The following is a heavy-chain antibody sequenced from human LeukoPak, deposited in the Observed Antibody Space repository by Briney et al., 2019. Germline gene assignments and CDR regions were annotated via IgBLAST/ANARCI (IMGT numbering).Heavy chain of an antibody. D-gene: IGHD4-11*01. J-gene: IGHJ4*02. Sequence: PGGSLRLSCVVSGFTFGTYSMSWVRQAPGKGLEWIAYTSSSSVTIFYADSVKGRFTISRDNDKNSLYLQMQSLRAEDTAVYYCARDHYSNGGNDYWGQGTLVTVSS. V-gene: IGHV3-48*01. CDR1: GFTFGTYS. CDR2: TSSSSVTI. CDR3: ARDHYSNGGNDY.